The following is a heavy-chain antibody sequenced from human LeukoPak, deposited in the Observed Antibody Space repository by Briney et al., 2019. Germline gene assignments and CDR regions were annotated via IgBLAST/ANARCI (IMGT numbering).Heavy chain of an antibody. Sequence: GESLKISCKGSGYSFTSYWIGWVRQMPGKGLEWMGIIYPGDSDTRYSPSFQGQVTISADKSISTAYLQWSSLKASDTAMYYCARLESIAAAGKGLDPWGQGTLVTVSS. V-gene: IGHV5-51*01. CDR2: IYPGDSDT. CDR1: GYSFTSYW. J-gene: IGHJ5*02. D-gene: IGHD6-13*01. CDR3: ARLESIAAAGKGLDP.